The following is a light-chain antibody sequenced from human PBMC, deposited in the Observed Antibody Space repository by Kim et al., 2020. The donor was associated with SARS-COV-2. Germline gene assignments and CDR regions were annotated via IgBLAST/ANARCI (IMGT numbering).Light chain of an antibody. CDR2: KVS. V-gene: IGLV2-8*01. CDR1: CSSVVTYSS. J-gene: IGLJ3*02. CDR3: CSYAGINKLYRLV. Sequence: TISITRTCSSVVTYSSLSLYQQHPGPAPNLMIYKVSDRRSPVPDRVSGSGSGNAASLALSRRQTEDEDDYDCCSYAGINKLYRLVFGGGTQLTVL.